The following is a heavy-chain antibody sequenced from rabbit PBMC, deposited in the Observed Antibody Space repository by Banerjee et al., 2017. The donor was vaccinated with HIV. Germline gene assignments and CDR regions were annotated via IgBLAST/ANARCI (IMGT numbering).Heavy chain of an antibody. D-gene: IGHD1-1*01. J-gene: IGHJ3*01. Sequence: QSLEESGGDLVKPGASLTLTCTASGFSFSSSYWICWVRQAPGKGPEWIACIYTGDSGSSYYASWAKGRFTISKTSSTTVTLQMTSLTAADTATYFCARDVGNTDYWHLWGQGTLVTVS. CDR2: IYTGDSGSS. CDR3: ARDVGNTDYWHL. V-gene: IGHV1S40*01. CDR1: GFSFSSSYW.